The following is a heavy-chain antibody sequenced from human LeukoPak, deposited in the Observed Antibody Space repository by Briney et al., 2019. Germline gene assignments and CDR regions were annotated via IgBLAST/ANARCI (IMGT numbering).Heavy chain of an antibody. Sequence: PSETLSLTCTVSGSSISTYYWSWIRQPPGKGLEWIGYIYYTGSINYNPSLKSRVTISIDRSKNQFSLTLSSVTAADTAVYYCARERSSSWYDYWGQGTLVTVSS. CDR3: ARERSSSWYDY. V-gene: IGHV4-59*01. J-gene: IGHJ4*02. CDR2: IYYTGSI. CDR1: GSSISTYY. D-gene: IGHD6-13*01.